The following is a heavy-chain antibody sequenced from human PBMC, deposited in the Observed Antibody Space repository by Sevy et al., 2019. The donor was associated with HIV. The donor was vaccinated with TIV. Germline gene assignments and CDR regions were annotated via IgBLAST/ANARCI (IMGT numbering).Heavy chain of an antibody. D-gene: IGHD5-18*01. V-gene: IGHV3-33*01. CDR3: ARGSHSYGYYFDY. J-gene: IGHJ4*02. CDR2: IWYDGSNK. CDR1: GFTFSSYG. Sequence: GGSLRFSCAASGFTFSSYGMHWVRQAPGKGLEWVAVIWYDGSNKYYADSVKGRFTISRDNSKNTLYLQMNSLRAEDTAVYYCARGSHSYGYYFDYWGQGTLVTVSS.